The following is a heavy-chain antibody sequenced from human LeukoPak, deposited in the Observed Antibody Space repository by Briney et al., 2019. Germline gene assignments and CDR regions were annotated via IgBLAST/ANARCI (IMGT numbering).Heavy chain of an antibody. CDR1: GFTFSSYS. CDR2: ISDSGGST. D-gene: IGHD2-15*01. V-gene: IGHV3-64D*09. Sequence: GGSLRLSCSASGFTFSSYSIYWFRQAPGKGLEYVSAISDSGGSTYYADSVKGRFTISRDNSKNTLYLQMSSLRTEDTAVYFCVRGYSFGPYGMDVWGQGTTVTVSS. CDR3: VRGYSFGPYGMDV. J-gene: IGHJ6*02.